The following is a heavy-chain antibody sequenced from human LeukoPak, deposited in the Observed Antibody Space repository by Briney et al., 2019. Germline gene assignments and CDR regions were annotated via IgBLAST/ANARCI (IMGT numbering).Heavy chain of an antibody. CDR2: IIPIFGTA. D-gene: IGHD4-23*01. V-gene: IGHV1-69*01. J-gene: IGHJ6*02. Sequence: SVKVSCKASGGTFSSYAIGWVRQAPGQGLEWMGGIIPIFGTANYAQKFQGRVTITADESTSTAYMELSSLRSEDTAVYYCARDRGVSTVVTYYYYGMDVWGQGTTVTVSS. CDR3: ARDRGVSTVVTYYYYGMDV. CDR1: GGTFSSYA.